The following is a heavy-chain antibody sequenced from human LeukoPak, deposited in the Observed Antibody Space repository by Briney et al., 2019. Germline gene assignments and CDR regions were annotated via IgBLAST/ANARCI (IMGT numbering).Heavy chain of an antibody. V-gene: IGHV3-7*01. Sequence: PRGSLRLSCAASGLTFSSYWMSSVRQAPGQGLEWVAHIKQAVSAKFYVACEKGRFTISRDNAKNSLYLQMNSLKAEDTAVYYCARPTLLRYFDWLLYQRPASFYFDYWGQGTLVTVSS. J-gene: IGHJ4*02. CDR2: IKQAVSAK. CDR3: ARPTLLRYFDWLLYQRPASFYFDY. CDR1: GLTFSSYW. D-gene: IGHD3-9*01.